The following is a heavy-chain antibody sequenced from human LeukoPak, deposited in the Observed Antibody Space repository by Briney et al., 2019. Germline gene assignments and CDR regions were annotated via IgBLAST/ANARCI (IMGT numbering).Heavy chain of an antibody. CDR2: IYTSGST. Sequence: SETLSLTCTVSGGSISSYYWSWIRQPAGKGLEWIGRIYTSGSTNYNPSLKSRVTMSADTSKNQFSLKLSSVTAADTAVYYCARDCSSTSCRSNRAFDIWGQGTMVTVSS. CDR3: ARDCSSTSCRSNRAFDI. D-gene: IGHD2-2*01. CDR1: GGSISSYY. J-gene: IGHJ3*02. V-gene: IGHV4-4*07.